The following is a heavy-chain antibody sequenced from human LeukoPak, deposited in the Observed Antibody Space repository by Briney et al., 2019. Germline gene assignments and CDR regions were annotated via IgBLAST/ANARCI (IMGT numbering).Heavy chain of an antibody. Sequence: ASVKVSCKASGYTFTSYGISWVRQAPGQGLEWMGWISAYNGNTNYAQKLQGRVTMTTDTSTSTAYMELRSLRSDDTAVYYCARDYGDSGYYYYGMDVWGQGTTVTVSS. V-gene: IGHV1-18*01. CDR2: ISAYNGNT. D-gene: IGHD4-17*01. CDR3: ARDYGDSGYYYYGMDV. J-gene: IGHJ6*02. CDR1: GYTFTSYG.